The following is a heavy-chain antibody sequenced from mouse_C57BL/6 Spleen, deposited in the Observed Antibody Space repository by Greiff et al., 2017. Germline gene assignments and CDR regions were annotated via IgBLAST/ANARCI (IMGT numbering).Heavy chain of an antibody. CDR2: IYPGDGDT. Sequence: QVQLKQSGPELVKPGASVKISCKASGYAFSSSWMNWVKQRPGKGLEWIGRIYPGDGDTNYNGKFKGKATLTADKSSSTAYMQLSSLTSEDSAVYFCARGGLDYYGSSIDYWGQGTTLTVSS. V-gene: IGHV1-82*01. CDR3: ARGGLDYYGSSIDY. D-gene: IGHD1-1*01. CDR1: GYAFSSSW. J-gene: IGHJ2*01.